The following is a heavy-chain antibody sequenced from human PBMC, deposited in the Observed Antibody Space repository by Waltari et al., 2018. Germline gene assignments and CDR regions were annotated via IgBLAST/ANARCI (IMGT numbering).Heavy chain of an antibody. D-gene: IGHD4-17*01. CDR1: GFPFSSYA. CDR2: SSGSGGST. CDR3: AKALRIFDY. V-gene: IGHV3-23*01. Sequence: EVQLLESGGGLVQPWVSLRLSCAASGFPFSSYAMRWVRQAPGKGREWVTASSGSGGSTYYADSVKGRFTISRDKTKNTLYMQMNSLRAEDTAVYYCAKALRIFDYWGQGTLVTVSS. J-gene: IGHJ4*02.